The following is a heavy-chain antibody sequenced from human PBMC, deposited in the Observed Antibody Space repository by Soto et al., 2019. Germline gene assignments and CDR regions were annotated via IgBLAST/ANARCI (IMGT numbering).Heavy chain of an antibody. J-gene: IGHJ6*02. CDR2: IYYSGST. CDR1: GGSISSYY. V-gene: IGHV4-59*01. CDR3: ARDSGSGWYPYYYYYYGMDV. Sequence: SETLSLTCTVSGGSISSYYWSWIRQPPGKGLEWVGYIYYSGSTNYNPSLKSRVTISVDTSKNQFSLKLSSVTAADTAVYYCARDSGSGWYPYYYYYYGMDVWGQGTTVTVSS. D-gene: IGHD6-19*01.